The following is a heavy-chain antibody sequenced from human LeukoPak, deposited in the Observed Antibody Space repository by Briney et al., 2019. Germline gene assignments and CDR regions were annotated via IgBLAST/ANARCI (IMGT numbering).Heavy chain of an antibody. D-gene: IGHD3-3*01. CDR2: IIPILGIA. J-gene: IGHJ4*02. CDR3: AREDDFWSDY. V-gene: IGHV1-69*04. CDR1: GGTFSSYA. Sequence: GASVKVSCKASGGTFSSYAISWVRQAPGQGLEWMGRIIPILGIANYAQKFQGRVTITADKSTGTAYMELSSLRSEDTAVYYCAREDDFWSDYWGQGTLVTVSS.